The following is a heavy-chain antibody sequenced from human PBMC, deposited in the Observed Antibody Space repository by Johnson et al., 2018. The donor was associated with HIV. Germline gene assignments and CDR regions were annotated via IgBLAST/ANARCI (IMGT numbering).Heavy chain of an antibody. V-gene: IGHV3-66*02. D-gene: IGHD3-10*01. CDR3: YGTDHFGAGSESKGTFDA. Sequence: EVQLVESGGGLVQPGGSLSLSCAASGFTVSSNYMSWVRQVPGKGLEWVSVIYSGGSTYYADSVKGRFTISRDNSKNTLYLQMTSLRQDDTAVYSCYGTDHFGAGSESKGTFDAWGQGTMVTVSS. CDR1: GFTVSSNY. J-gene: IGHJ3*01. CDR2: IYSGGST.